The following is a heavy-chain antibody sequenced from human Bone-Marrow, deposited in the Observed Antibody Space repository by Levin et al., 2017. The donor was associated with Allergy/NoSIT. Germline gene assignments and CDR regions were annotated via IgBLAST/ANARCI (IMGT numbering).Heavy chain of an antibody. Sequence: GGSLRLSCAASGFTFSDYYMSWIRQAPGKGLEWVSYISSSGSTIYYADSVKGRFTISRDNAKNSLYLQMNSLRAEDTAVYYCAREYYYDSSGSRAFDSWGQGTMVTVSS. V-gene: IGHV3-11*01. CDR2: ISSSGSTI. CDR1: GFTFSDYY. J-gene: IGHJ3*02. D-gene: IGHD3-22*01. CDR3: AREYYYDSSGSRAFDS.